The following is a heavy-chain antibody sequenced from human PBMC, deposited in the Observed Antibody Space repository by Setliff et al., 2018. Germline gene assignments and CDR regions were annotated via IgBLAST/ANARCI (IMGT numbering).Heavy chain of an antibody. Sequence: ASVKVSCKTSGYNFITLGINWVRQAPGQGLERVGWISPYSGKTDYAQKFQDRVIMTIDSATTTAYMELKTLRSDDTAVYYCARGRGPDIVVTIPGDYWGQGTQVTVSS. V-gene: IGHV1-18*01. D-gene: IGHD2-15*01. J-gene: IGHJ4*02. CDR1: GYNFITLG. CDR2: ISPYSGKT. CDR3: ARGRGPDIVVTIPGDY.